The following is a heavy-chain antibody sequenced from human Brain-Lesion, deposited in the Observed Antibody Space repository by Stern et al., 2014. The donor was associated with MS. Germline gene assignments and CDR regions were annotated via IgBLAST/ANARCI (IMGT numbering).Heavy chain of an antibody. D-gene: IGHD2-2*01. Sequence: VQLVQSGPGLVKPSQTLSLSCTVSGGSISSGGYYWSWLRQPAGKGLEWIGRIFNSGSTRYNPSLKGRVTISIDTSKNQFSLRLNSMTAADTAVYYCARGRVVPGFQYYATDVWGQGTTVIVSS. V-gene: IGHV4-61*02. J-gene: IGHJ6*02. CDR3: ARGRVVPGFQYYATDV. CDR1: GGSISSGGYY. CDR2: IFNSGST.